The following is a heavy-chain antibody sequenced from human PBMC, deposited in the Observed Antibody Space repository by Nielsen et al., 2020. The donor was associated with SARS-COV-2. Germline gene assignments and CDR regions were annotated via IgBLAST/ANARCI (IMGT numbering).Heavy chain of an antibody. CDR1: EFTFSSYA. Sequence: GESLKISCAASEFTFSSYAMHWVRQAPGKGLEWVAVISYDGSNKYYADSVKGRFTISRDNSKNTLYLQMNSLRAEDTAVYYCARARDGYNSFDYWGQGTLVTVSS. D-gene: IGHD5-24*01. CDR3: ARARDGYNSFDY. CDR2: ISYDGSNK. J-gene: IGHJ4*02. V-gene: IGHV3-30-3*01.